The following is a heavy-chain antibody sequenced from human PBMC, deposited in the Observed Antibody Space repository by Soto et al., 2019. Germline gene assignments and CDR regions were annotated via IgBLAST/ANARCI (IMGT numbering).Heavy chain of an antibody. CDR3: PREGSDYSDSSGLAY. D-gene: IGHD3-22*01. CDR1: VGSISSYY. J-gene: IGHJ4*02. V-gene: IGHV4-4*07. Sequence: SETLCVTCTFSVGSISSYYWGWIRQPAGKGLEWSGRIYPSGSTNGNPSLKSRVTMSVDTSNNQFSLNLSSVTAADTAVYYCPREGSDYSDSSGLAYWGQGTLVTVSS. CDR2: IYPSGST.